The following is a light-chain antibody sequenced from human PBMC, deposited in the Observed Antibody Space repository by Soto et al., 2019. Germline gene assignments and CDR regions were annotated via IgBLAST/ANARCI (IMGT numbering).Light chain of an antibody. Sequence: QSVLTQPPSVSGSPGQSVAISCTGTSSDVGSYNRVSWYQQPPGTAPKLMIYDVNNRPSGVPDRFSGSKSGNTASLTISGLQAADEADYYCSSYTISSTYVFGTGTKVTVL. CDR3: SSYTISSTYV. CDR2: DVN. J-gene: IGLJ1*01. V-gene: IGLV2-18*02. CDR1: SSDVGSYNR.